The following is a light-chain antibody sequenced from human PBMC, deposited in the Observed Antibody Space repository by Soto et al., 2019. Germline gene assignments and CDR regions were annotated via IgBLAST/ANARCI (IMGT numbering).Light chain of an antibody. V-gene: IGKV1-39*01. CDR3: QQSYSAPYA. CDR2: AAS. Sequence: DLQMTQSPSSLSASVGDRVTITCRASESIRDFLSWYQQKPRKPPQLLIFAASTLQHGVPSRFSGSASGTDFTLTISSLQPEDFAAYYCQQSYSAPYAFGQGTNLEIK. J-gene: IGKJ2*01. CDR1: ESIRDF.